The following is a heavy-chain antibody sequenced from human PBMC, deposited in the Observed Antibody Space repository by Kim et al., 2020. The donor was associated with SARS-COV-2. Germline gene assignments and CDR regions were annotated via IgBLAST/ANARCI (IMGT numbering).Heavy chain of an antibody. J-gene: IGHJ4*02. CDR2: IYYSGST. CDR1: GGSISNSSYY. CDR3: ARDRTPMATKGYFDY. D-gene: IGHD1-1*01. Sequence: SETLSLTCTVSGGSISNSSYYWGWIRQPPGKGLEWIGIIYYSGSTCYNPSLRSRVTISVDTSKNQFSLKLSSVTAADTAVYYCARDRTPMATKGYFDYWGQGTLVTVSS. V-gene: IGHV4-39*07.